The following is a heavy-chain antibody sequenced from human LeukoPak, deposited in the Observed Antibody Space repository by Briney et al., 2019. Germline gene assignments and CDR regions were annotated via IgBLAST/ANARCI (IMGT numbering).Heavy chain of an antibody. CDR2: IIPIFGTA. D-gene: IGHD6-6*01. Sequence: SVKVSCKASGGTFSSYAISWVRQAPGQGLEWMGGIIPIFGTANYAQKFQGRVTITTDESTSTAYMELSSLRAEDTAVYYCAKDYQIAARTFDYWGQGTLVTVSS. CDR1: GGTFSSYA. J-gene: IGHJ4*02. CDR3: AKDYQIAARTFDY. V-gene: IGHV1-69*05.